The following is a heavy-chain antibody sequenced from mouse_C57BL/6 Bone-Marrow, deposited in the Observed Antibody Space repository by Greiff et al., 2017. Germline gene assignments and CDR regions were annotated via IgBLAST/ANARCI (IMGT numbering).Heavy chain of an antibody. Sequence: QVQLQQPGAELVKPGASVKMSCKASGYTFTSYWITWVKQRPGQGLEWIGDIYPGSGSTNYNEKFKSKATLTVDTASSTAYMQLSSLTSKDSAVDYSACEHTRLYAMDYGDQGTGVTVSA. CDR1: GYTFTSYW. CDR3: ACEHTRLYAMDY. V-gene: IGHV1-55*01. CDR2: IYPGSGST. J-gene: IGHJ4*01.